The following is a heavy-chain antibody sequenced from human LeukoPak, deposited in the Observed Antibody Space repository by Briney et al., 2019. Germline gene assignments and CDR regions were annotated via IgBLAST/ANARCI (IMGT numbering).Heavy chain of an antibody. Sequence: SETLSLTCTVSGYSISSGYYWGWIRQPPGKGLEWIGSIYHSGSTYYNPSLKSRVTISVDTSKNQFSLKLSSVTAADTAVYYCAREGSSWLNYDYWGQGTLVTVSS. CDR2: IYHSGST. CDR1: GYSISSGYY. V-gene: IGHV4-38-2*02. CDR3: AREGSSWLNYDY. D-gene: IGHD6-13*01. J-gene: IGHJ4*02.